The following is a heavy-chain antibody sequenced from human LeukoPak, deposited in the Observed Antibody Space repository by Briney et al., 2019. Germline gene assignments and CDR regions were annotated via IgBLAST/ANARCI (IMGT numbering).Heavy chain of an antibody. J-gene: IGHJ4*02. V-gene: IGHV4-4*02. CDR3: ARVNSPWDDILTGYLRGYFDY. CDR1: GGSISSSNW. Sequence: SETLSLTCAVSGGSISSSNWWSWVRQPPGKGLEWIGEIYHSGSTNYNPSLKSRVTISVDKSKNQFSLKLSSVTAADTAVYYCARVNSPWDDILTGYLRGYFDYWGQGTLVTVSS. D-gene: IGHD3-9*01. CDR2: IYHSGST.